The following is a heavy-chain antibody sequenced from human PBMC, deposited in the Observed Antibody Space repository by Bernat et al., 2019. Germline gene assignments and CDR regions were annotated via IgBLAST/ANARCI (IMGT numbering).Heavy chain of an antibody. D-gene: IGHD3-10*01. CDR2: INHSGST. Sequence: QVQLQQWGAGLLKPSETLSLTCAVYGGSFSGYYWSWIRQPPGKGLEWIGEINHSGSTNYNPSLKSLVTISVDTSKNQFTLKLSYVTAADAAEYYCARVYYYGSGSYYNSERREDNWFDPWGQGTLVTVSS. CDR1: GGSFSGYY. J-gene: IGHJ5*02. V-gene: IGHV4-34*01. CDR3: ARVYYYGSGSYYNSERREDNWFDP.